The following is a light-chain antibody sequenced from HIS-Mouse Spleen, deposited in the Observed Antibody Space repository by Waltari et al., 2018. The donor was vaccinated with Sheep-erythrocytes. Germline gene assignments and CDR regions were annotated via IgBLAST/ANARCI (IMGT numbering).Light chain of an antibody. CDR3: LQDDNYPWT. CDR1: QGIRND. CDR2: AAS. J-gene: IGKJ1*01. Sequence: AIHMTQSPSSLSASVGDRVTITCRASQGIRNDLGWYQQKPWKTPKLLLYAASSLQSGVPSRFLGSGSGTDFTLTISSLQPEDFATYYCLQDDNYPWTFGQGTKVEIK. V-gene: IGKV1-6*01.